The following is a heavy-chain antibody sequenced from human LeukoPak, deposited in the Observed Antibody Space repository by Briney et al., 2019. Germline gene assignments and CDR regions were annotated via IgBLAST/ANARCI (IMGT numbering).Heavy chain of an antibody. CDR1: GFTFSSYA. Sequence: PGGSLRLSCAASGFTFSSYAMHWVRQAPGKGLEWVAVISYDGSNKYYADSVKGRSTISRDNSKNTLYLQMNSLRAEDTAVYYCAREDEAFDIWGQGTMVTVSS. J-gene: IGHJ3*02. CDR3: AREDEAFDI. V-gene: IGHV3-30-3*01. CDR2: ISYDGSNK.